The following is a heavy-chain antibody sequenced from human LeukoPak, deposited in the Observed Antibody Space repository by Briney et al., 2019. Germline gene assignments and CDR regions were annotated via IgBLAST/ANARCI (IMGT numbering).Heavy chain of an antibody. CDR2: IKQDGSEK. CDR1: GFTFSSYW. Sequence: GGSLRLSRAASGFTFSSYWMSWVRQAPGKGLEWVANIKQDGSEKYYVDSVKGRFTISRDNAKNSLYLQMNSLRAEDTAVYYCARFFGVATFDYWGQGTLVTVSS. D-gene: IGHD3-3*01. V-gene: IGHV3-7*01. CDR3: ARFFGVATFDY. J-gene: IGHJ4*02.